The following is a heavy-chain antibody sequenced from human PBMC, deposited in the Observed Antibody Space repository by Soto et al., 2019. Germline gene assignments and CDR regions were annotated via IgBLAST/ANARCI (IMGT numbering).Heavy chain of an antibody. CDR1: SGSISSSSYY. CDR2: TYYSGST. Sequence: PSETLSLTCTVSSGSISSSSYYWGWIRQPPGKGLEWIGSTYYSGSTYYNPSLKSRVTISVDTSKNQFSLKLSSVTAADTAVYYCAGTVTTFDYWGQGTLVTVSS. J-gene: IGHJ4*02. D-gene: IGHD4-4*01. V-gene: IGHV4-39*01. CDR3: AGTVTTFDY.